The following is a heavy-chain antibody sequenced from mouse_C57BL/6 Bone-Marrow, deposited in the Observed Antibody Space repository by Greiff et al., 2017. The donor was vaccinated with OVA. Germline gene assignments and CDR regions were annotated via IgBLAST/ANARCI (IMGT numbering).Heavy chain of an antibody. CDR3: ARLGTTVVGYFDY. D-gene: IGHD1-1*01. V-gene: IGHV1-81*01. CDR1: GYTFTSYG. CDR2: FYPRSGNT. J-gene: IGHJ2*01. Sequence: VQLVESGAELARPGASVKLSCKASGYTFTSYGISWVKQRTGQGLKWIGEFYPRSGNTYYNEKFKGKATLTADKSSSTAYMELRSLTSEDSAVYFCARLGTTVVGYFDYWGQGTTLTVSS.